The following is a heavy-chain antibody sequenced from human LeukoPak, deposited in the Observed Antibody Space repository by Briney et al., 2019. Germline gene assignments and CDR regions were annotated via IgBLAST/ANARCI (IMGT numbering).Heavy chain of an antibody. D-gene: IGHD7-27*01. V-gene: IGHV4-59*01. CDR3: GATGGAFDI. Sequence: PSETLSLTCTVSGGSISSYYWSWIRQPPGKGLEWIGYIYYSGSTNYNPSLKSRVTISVDTSKNQFSLKLSSVTAADTAVYYCGATGGAFDIWGQGTMVTVSS. J-gene: IGHJ3*02. CDR2: IYYSGST. CDR1: GGSISSYY.